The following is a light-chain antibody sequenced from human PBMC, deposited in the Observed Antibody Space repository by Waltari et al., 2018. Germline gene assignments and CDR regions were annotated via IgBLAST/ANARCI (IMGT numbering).Light chain of an antibody. Sequence: DIVMTQSPDSLAVSLGERATIGCKSSQSVLHRPNNKNYLAWHQQKPGQPPKLLIYWSSTRESGVPDRFSGSGSGTDFTLTINSLQAEDVAVYYCQQFYSIPPTFGQGTKVEIK. J-gene: IGKJ1*01. CDR3: QQFYSIPPT. V-gene: IGKV4-1*01. CDR2: WSS. CDR1: QSVLHRPNNKNY.